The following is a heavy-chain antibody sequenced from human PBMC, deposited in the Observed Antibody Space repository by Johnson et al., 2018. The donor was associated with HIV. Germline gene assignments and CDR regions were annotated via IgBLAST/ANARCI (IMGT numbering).Heavy chain of an antibody. J-gene: IGHJ3*02. V-gene: IGHV3-23*04. CDR1: GFTFSSYA. Sequence: VQLVESGGGVVQPGGSLRLSCAASGFTFSSYAMSWVRQAPGKGLEWVSAISGSGGSTYYADSVKGRFTISRDNSKNTLYLQMNSLRAGDTAVYYCARSQGGGRILYYAFDIWGQGTMVTVSS. CDR3: ARSQGGGRILYYAFDI. D-gene: IGHD2-8*01. CDR2: ISGSGGST.